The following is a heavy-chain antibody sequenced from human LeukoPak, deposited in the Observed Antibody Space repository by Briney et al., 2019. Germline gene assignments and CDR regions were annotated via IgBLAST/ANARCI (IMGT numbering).Heavy chain of an antibody. CDR2: ISSSGSII. V-gene: IGHV3-48*03. D-gene: IGHD1-26*01. CDR1: GFTFSSYE. CDR3: AREGAVRGYYFDY. Sequence: PGGPLRLSCAASGFTFSSYEMNWVRQAPGKGLEWVSYISSSGSIIYYADSVKGRFTISRDNAKNSLYLQMNSLRAEDTAVYYCAREGAVRGYYFDYWGQGTLVTVSS. J-gene: IGHJ4*02.